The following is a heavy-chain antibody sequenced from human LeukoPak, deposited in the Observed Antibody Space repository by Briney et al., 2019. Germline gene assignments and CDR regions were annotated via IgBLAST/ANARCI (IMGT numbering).Heavy chain of an antibody. Sequence: PSETLSLTCTVSGGSISSGGYYWSWIRQPPGKGLEWIGYIYHSGSTYYNPSLKSRVTISVDRSKNQFSLELSSVTAADTAVYYCARDRSSSGWWKDWGQGTLVTVSS. V-gene: IGHV4-30-2*01. D-gene: IGHD6-19*01. CDR1: GGSISSGGYY. CDR3: ARDRSSSGWWKD. J-gene: IGHJ4*02. CDR2: IYHSGST.